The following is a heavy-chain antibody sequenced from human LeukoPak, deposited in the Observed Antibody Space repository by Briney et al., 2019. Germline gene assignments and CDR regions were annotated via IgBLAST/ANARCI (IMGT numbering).Heavy chain of an antibody. D-gene: IGHD1-7*01. V-gene: IGHV1-8*01. J-gene: IGHJ4*02. CDR3: ARRYGGSGTTYGY. CDR1: GYTFTSYD. CDR2: MNPNSGNT. Sequence: ASVTLSFTASGYTFTSYDINWVRQAHGQGLEWMGWMNPNSGNTGYAQKFQGRVTMTRNTSITTAYMELSSLRSEDTAVYYCARRYGGSGTTYGYWGQGTLVTVSS.